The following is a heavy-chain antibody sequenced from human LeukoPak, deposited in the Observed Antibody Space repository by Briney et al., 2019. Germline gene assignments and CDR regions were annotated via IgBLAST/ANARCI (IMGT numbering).Heavy chain of an antibody. Sequence: RASVTVSCKASGYTFTGYYMHWVRQAPGQGLEWMGWINPNSGGTNYAQKFQGRVTITRDTSISTAYMELSRLRSDDTAVYYCARDHGGWYVSWGQGTLVTVSS. CDR1: GYTFTGYY. CDR2: INPNSGGT. CDR3: ARDHGGWYVS. V-gene: IGHV1-2*02. D-gene: IGHD4-23*01. J-gene: IGHJ5*01.